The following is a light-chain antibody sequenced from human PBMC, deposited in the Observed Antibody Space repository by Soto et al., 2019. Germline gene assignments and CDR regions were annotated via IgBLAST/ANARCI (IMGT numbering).Light chain of an antibody. J-gene: IGKJ2*01. CDR1: QSVTNNY. Sequence: ESVLTQSPGPLSLSPGERATLSCRATQSVTNNYFACYQQKPGQSPRLLIYGVSSRATDIPDRFSGSGSGTDFTRNISRLEPEDFVVYYCQQYSSLPHTFGQGTKLEVK. CDR2: GVS. CDR3: QQYSSLPHT. V-gene: IGKV3-20*01.